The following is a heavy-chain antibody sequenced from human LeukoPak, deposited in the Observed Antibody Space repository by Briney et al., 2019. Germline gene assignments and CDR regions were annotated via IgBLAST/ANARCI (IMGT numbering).Heavy chain of an antibody. J-gene: IGHJ6*03. CDR1: GYTFTGYY. Sequence: ASVKVSCKASGYTFTGYYMHWVRQAPGQGLEWMGWINPNSGGTNYAQKFQGRVTMTRDTFISTAYMELSRLRSDDTAVYYCARDPLGQFWSGYYYYYMDVWGKGTTVTVSS. CDR3: ARDPLGQFWSGYYYYYMDV. CDR2: INPNSGGT. V-gene: IGHV1-2*02. D-gene: IGHD3-3*02.